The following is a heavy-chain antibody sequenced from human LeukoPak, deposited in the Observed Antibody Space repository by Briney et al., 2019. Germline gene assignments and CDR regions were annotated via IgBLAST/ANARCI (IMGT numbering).Heavy chain of an antibody. D-gene: IGHD3-10*01. CDR3: GKGITANYYGSGKGFFAY. Sequence: TGGSLRLSCAASGFTFDDYAMHWVRQAPGRGLEWVSGISWNSGSIGYADSVKGRFTISRDNAKNSLYLQMNSLRAEDMALYYCGKGITANYYGSGKGFFAYSGQGTLVTVSS. CDR1: GFTFDDYA. V-gene: IGHV3-9*03. J-gene: IGHJ4*02. CDR2: ISWNSGSI.